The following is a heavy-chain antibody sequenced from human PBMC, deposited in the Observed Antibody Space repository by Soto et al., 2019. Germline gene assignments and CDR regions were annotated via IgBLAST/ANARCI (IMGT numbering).Heavy chain of an antibody. J-gene: IGHJ4*02. CDR2: MNPKSGNT. CDR3: AGGVTYCSSTSCYASDY. V-gene: IGHV1-8*01. D-gene: IGHD2-2*01. CDR1: AYIFTSYD. Sequence: QVQLVQSGAEVKKPGASVKVSCKASAYIFTSYDINWVRQATGQGLEWMGWMNPKSGNTGYAQKFQGRVTMTGNTSIHTAYMELSSLRSEDTAVYYCAGGVTYCSSTSCYASDYWGQGTLVTVSS.